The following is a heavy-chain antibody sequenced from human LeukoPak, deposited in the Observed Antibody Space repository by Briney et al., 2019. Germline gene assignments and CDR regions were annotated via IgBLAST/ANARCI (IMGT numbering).Heavy chain of an antibody. J-gene: IGHJ4*02. Sequence: GGSLRLSCAASGFTFSSYGLSWVRQAPGKGLEWVSTISGSAYNSYYADSVKGPFTISRDNSANTLYLQMDNLRAEDTALYYCAKHSGSYFIYYIESGGQGTLVTVSS. V-gene: IGHV3-23*01. CDR3: AKHSGSYFIYYIES. CDR1: GFTFSSYG. D-gene: IGHD1-26*01. CDR2: ISGSAYNS.